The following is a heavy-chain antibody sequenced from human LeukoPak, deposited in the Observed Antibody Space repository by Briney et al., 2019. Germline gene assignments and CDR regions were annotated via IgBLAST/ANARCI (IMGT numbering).Heavy chain of an antibody. V-gene: IGHV6-1*01. CDR3: ARGIEEMEWLFFDFPNWFDP. Sequence: SQTLSLTCAISGDSVSSNSAAWNWIRQSPSRGLEWLGRTYYRSKWYNDYAVSVKSRVTINPDTSKNQFSLQLNSVTPEDTAVYYCARGIEEMEWLFFDFPNWFDPWGQGTLVTVSS. CDR2: TYYRSKWYN. J-gene: IGHJ5*02. CDR1: GDSVSSNSAA. D-gene: IGHD3-3*01.